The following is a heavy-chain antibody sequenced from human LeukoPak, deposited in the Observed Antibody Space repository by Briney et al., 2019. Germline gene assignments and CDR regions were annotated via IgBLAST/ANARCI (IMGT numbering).Heavy chain of an antibody. CDR3: ATGQFHCSSTSCYIYYFDY. D-gene: IGHD2-2*01. V-gene: IGHV1-24*01. CDR2: LDPEDGET. CDR1: GYTLTELS. J-gene: IGHJ4*02. Sequence: ASVKISCKVSGYTLTELSMHWVRQAPGKGLEWMGGLDPEDGETIYAQKFQGRVTMTEDTSTDTAYMELSSLRSEDTAVYYCATGQFHCSSTSCYIYYFDYWGQGTLVTVSS.